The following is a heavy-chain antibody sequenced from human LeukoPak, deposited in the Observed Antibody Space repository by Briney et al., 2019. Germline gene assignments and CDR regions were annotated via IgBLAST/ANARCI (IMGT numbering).Heavy chain of an antibody. V-gene: IGHV5-51*01. CDR3: ASAKYSSSLRYGFDY. J-gene: IGHJ4*02. Sequence: GESLKISCKGSGYSFTSYWIGWVRQMPGKGLEWMGIIYPGDSDTRYSPSFQGQATISADKSISTAYLQWSSLKASDTAMYYCASAKYSSSLRYGFDYWGQGTLVTASS. D-gene: IGHD6-6*01. CDR2: IYPGDSDT. CDR1: GYSFTSYW.